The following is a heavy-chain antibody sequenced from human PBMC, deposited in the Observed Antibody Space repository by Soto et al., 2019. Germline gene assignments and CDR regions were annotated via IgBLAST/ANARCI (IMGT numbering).Heavy chain of an antibody. V-gene: IGHV4-34*01. Sequence: SETLPLTCAVYGGSFSGYYWSWIRQPPGKGLEWIGEINHSGSTNYNPSLKSRVTISVDTSKNQFSLKLTSVTAADTAVYYCARGPITTNPRFDPWGQGTLVTVSS. CDR1: GGSFSGYY. CDR2: INHSGST. CDR3: ARGPITTNPRFDP. D-gene: IGHD3-22*01. J-gene: IGHJ5*02.